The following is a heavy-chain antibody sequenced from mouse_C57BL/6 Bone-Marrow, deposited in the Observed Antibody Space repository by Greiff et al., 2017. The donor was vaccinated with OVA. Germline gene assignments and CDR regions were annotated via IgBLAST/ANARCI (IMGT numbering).Heavy chain of an antibody. V-gene: IGHV1-9*01. CDR1: GYTFTGYW. D-gene: IGHD3-2*02. J-gene: IGHJ3*01. CDR3: ARSESSGYGAY. Sequence: VHLVESGAELMKPGASVKLSCKATGYTFTGYWIEWVKQRPGHGLEWIGEILPGSGSTNYNEKFKGKATFTADTSSNTAYMQLSSLTTEDSAIYYCARSESSGYGAYWGQGTLVTVSA. CDR2: ILPGSGST.